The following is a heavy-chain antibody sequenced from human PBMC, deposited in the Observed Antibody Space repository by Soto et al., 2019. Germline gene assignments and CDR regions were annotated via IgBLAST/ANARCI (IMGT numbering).Heavy chain of an antibody. CDR2: IWYDGSNK. CDR3: SGGNTYWYFDL. J-gene: IGHJ2*01. D-gene: IGHD2-15*01. V-gene: IGHV3-33*03. CDR1: GFTFSSYG. Sequence: PGGSLRLSCEASGFTFSSYGMHWVRQAPGKGLEWVAVIWYDGSNKYYADSVKGRFTISSDNAKNSQYLQMNSLRADDTAVYYCSGGNTYWYFDLWGRGTLVTVSS.